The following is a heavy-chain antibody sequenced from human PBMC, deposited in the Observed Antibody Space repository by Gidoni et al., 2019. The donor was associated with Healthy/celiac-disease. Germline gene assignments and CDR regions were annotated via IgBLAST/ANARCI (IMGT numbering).Heavy chain of an antibody. CDR1: GRSISISY. CDR2: IYYSGST. Sequence: QVQLQESGTGLVKPSETLSPTCSGSGRSISISYWSWIRQPPGKGLEWIVYIYYSGSTNYNPPLKSRVTISVDTSKNQFSLKLSSVTAADTAVYYCARDKWGYSYASGDAFDIWGQGTMVTVSS. V-gene: IGHV4-59*01. CDR3: ARDKWGYSYASGDAFDI. J-gene: IGHJ3*02. D-gene: IGHD5-18*01.